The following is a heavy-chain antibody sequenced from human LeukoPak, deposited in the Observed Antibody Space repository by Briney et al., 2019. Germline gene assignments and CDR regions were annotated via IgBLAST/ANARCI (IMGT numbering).Heavy chain of an antibody. V-gene: IGHV3-23*01. J-gene: IGHJ6*02. Sequence: GGSLRLTCAASGFSFSTYAMNWVRQGPGKGLEWVATISGSGYTTYYADSVKGRFTISRGNSKNTLFLQMDSLRAEDTAVFFCARYCSSSTCQGSSYYFGMDVWGQGTTVTVSS. CDR2: ISGSGYTT. D-gene: IGHD2-2*01. CDR3: ARYCSSSTCQGSSYYFGMDV. CDR1: GFSFSTYA.